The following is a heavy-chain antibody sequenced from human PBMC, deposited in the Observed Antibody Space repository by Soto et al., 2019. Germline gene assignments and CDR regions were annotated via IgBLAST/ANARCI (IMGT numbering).Heavy chain of an antibody. D-gene: IGHD3-10*01. CDR2: ISYDGSNK. J-gene: IGHJ4*02. CDR1: GFTFSSYG. V-gene: IGHV3-30*18. Sequence: GGSLRLSCAASGFTFSSYGMHWVRQAPGKGLEWVAVISYDGSNKYYADSVKGRFTISRDNSKNTLYLQMNSLRAEDTAVYYCAKDPLWFGESNGNYFDYWGQGTLVTVSS. CDR3: AKDPLWFGESNGNYFDY.